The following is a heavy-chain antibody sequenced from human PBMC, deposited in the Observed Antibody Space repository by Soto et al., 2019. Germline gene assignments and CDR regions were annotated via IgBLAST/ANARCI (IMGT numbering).Heavy chain of an antibody. CDR2: IYYSGST. V-gene: IGHV4-39*01. Sequence: SETLSLTCTVSGGSISSSGYYWGWIRQPPGKGLEWIGSIYYSGSTYYNPSLKSRVTISVDTSKNQFSLKLSSVTAADTAVYYCASLQDCGGDCSNDYYYYGMDVWGQGTTVTVSS. J-gene: IGHJ6*02. CDR3: ASLQDCGGDCSNDYYYYGMDV. CDR1: GGSISSSGYY. D-gene: IGHD2-21*02.